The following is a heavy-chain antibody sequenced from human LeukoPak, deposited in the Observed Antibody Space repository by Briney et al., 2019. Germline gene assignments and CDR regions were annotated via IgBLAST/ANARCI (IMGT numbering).Heavy chain of an antibody. V-gene: IGHV3-23*01. J-gene: IGHJ4*02. CDR3: AKKWGVGTTTLDYFDY. Sequence: GGSLRLSCAASGFTFGTSAMTWVRQAPGKGLEWVSGISGSGGSTYYADSVKGRFTISRDNSKNTLYLQMNSLTDEDTAVYYCAKKWGVGTTTLDYFDYWGQGTLVTVSS. CDR1: GFTFGTSA. D-gene: IGHD1-26*01. CDR2: ISGSGGST.